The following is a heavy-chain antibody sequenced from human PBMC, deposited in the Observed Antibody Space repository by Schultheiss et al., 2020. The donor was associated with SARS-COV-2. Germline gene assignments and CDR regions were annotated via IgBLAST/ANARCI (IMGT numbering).Heavy chain of an antibody. J-gene: IGHJ4*02. CDR3: ARGRSGYYYYFDY. D-gene: IGHD3-22*01. CDR1: GFTFSSYA. Sequence: GGSLRLSCAASGFTFSSYAMSWVRQAPGKGLEWVAVISYDGSNKYYADSVKGRFTISRDNAKNSLYLQMNSLRAEDTAVYYCARGRSGYYYYFDYWGQGTLVTVSS. V-gene: IGHV3-30*07. CDR2: ISYDGSNK.